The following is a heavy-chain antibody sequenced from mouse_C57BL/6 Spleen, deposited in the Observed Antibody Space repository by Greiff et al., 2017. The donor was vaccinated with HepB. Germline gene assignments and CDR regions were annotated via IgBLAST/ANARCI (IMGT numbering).Heavy chain of an antibody. CDR3: ARDLDGYYPFAY. V-gene: IGHV5-4*01. CDR2: ISDGGSYT. D-gene: IGHD2-3*01. CDR1: GFTFSSYA. J-gene: IGHJ3*01. Sequence: EVMLVESGGGLVKPGGSLKLSCAASGFTFSSYAMSWVRQTPEKRLEWVATISDGGSYTYYPDNVKGRFTISRDNAKNNLYLQMSHLKSEDTAMYYCARDLDGYYPFAYWGQGTLVTVSA.